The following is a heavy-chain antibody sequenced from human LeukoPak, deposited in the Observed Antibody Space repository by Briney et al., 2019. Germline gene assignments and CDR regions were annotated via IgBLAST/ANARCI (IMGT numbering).Heavy chain of an antibody. CDR3: ARLHYDVLTGPFDY. CDR1: GITVSTNY. Sequence: PGGSLRLSCAASGITVSTNYMSWVRQAPGKGLEWVSIIYSGGATFYADSVKGRFTISRENSKNTLWLQMNSLSAEDTAVYYCARLHYDVLTGPFDYWGQGTLVTVSS. V-gene: IGHV3-66*04. J-gene: IGHJ4*02. D-gene: IGHD3-9*01. CDR2: IYSGGAT.